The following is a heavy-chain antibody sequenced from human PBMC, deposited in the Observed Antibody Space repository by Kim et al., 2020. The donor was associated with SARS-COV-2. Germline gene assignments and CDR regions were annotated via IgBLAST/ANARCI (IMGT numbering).Heavy chain of an antibody. J-gene: IGHJ4*02. CDR3: ARTRTYGSGNPGY. D-gene: IGHD3-10*01. Sequence: SETLSLTCAVYGGSFSGYYWSWIRQPPGKGLEWIGEINHSGSTNYNPSLKSRVTISVDTSKNQFSLKLSSVTAADTAVYYCARTRTYGSGNPGYWGQGTLVTVSS. V-gene: IGHV4-34*01. CDR2: INHSGST. CDR1: GGSFSGYY.